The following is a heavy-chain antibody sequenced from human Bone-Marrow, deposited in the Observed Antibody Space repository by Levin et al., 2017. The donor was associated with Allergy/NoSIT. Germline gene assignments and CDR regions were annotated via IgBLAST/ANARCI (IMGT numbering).Heavy chain of an antibody. CDR2: IYSTGST. V-gene: IGHV4-59*01. CDR1: GGSISSYY. J-gene: IGHJ5*02. Sequence: PSETLSLTCTVSGGSISSYYWSWIRQSPGKGLEWIGYIYSTGSTDYNPSLKSRVTILVDTSRNQFSLKVTSVTAADTAVYYCARHVSGSYSAGWFDPWGQGTLVTVSS. CDR3: ARHVSGSYSAGWFDP. D-gene: IGHD1-26*01.